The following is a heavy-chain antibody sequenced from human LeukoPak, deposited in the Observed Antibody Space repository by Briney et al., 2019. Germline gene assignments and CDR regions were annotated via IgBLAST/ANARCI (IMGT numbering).Heavy chain of an antibody. Sequence: GASVKVSCKASGDTFSSYAISWVRQAPGQGLEWMGRIIPIFGTANYAQKFQGRVTITTDESTSTAYMELSSLRSEDTAVYYCARTINFGDLYYFDYWGQGTLVTVSS. CDR2: IIPIFGTA. CDR1: GDTFSSYA. CDR3: ARTINFGDLYYFDY. V-gene: IGHV1-69*05. D-gene: IGHD3-3*01. J-gene: IGHJ4*02.